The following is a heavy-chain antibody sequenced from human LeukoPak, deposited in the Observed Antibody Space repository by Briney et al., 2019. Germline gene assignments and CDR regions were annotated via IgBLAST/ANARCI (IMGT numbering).Heavy chain of an antibody. Sequence: SVKVSCKASGGTFSSYAISWVRQAPGQGLEWMGGIIPIFGTANYAQKFQGRVTITADESTSTAYIELSSLRSEDTAVYYCATAVSFDLYGMDVWGQGTTVTVSS. CDR1: GGTFSSYA. CDR2: IIPIFGTA. V-gene: IGHV1-69*13. J-gene: IGHJ6*02. CDR3: ATAVSFDLYGMDV. D-gene: IGHD3-9*01.